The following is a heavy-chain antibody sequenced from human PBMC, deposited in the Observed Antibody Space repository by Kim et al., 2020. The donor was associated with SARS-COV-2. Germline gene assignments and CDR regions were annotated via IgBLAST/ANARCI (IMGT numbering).Heavy chain of an antibody. CDR1: GFTFSSYG. V-gene: IGHV3-33*06. CDR3: ANSAVAAPGAFDI. Sequence: GGSLRPSCAASGFTFSSYGMHWVRQAPGKGLEWVAVIWYDGSNKYYADSVKGRFTISRDNSKNTLYLQMNSLRAEDTAVYYCANSAVAAPGAFDIWGQGTMVTVSS. CDR2: IWYDGSNK. J-gene: IGHJ3*02. D-gene: IGHD6-19*01.